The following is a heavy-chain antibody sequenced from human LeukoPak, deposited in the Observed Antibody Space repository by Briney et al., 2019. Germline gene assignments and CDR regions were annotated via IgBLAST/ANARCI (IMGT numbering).Heavy chain of an antibody. D-gene: IGHD6-6*01. CDR2: INPNSGGT. Sequence: ASVKVSCKASGYTFTGYYMHWVRQAPGQGLEWMGRINPNSGGTNYAQKFQGRVTMTRDTSISTAYMELSRLRSDDTAVYYCARGHNPYSSSSDAFDIWGQGTMVTVSS. CDR3: ARGHNPYSSSSDAFDI. CDR1: GYTFTGYY. V-gene: IGHV1-2*06. J-gene: IGHJ3*02.